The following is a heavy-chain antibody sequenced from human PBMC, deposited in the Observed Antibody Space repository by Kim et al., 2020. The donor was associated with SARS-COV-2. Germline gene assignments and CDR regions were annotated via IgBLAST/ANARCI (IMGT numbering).Heavy chain of an antibody. J-gene: IGHJ4*02. CDR3: ARGAGLVRFYYGSGNDVPYYFDY. CDR2: FIPVFARA. D-gene: IGHD3-10*01. Sequence: SVKVSCELSGGTFTNYAINWVRQAPGQGLEWMGGFIPVFARADYPQRFQGRVTITADKSMKTAYMELSSLRSEDTAMYYCARGAGLVRFYYGSGNDVPYYFDYWGQGTLVTVSS. V-gene: IGHV1-69*06. CDR1: GGTFTNYA.